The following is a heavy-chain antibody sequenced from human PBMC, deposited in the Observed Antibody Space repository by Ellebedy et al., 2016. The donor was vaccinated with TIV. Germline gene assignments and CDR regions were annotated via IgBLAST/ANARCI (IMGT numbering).Heavy chain of an antibody. Sequence: SETLSLXXAVYGGSFSGYYWSWIRQPPGKGLEWIGEINHSGSTNYNPSLKSRVTISVDTSKNQFSLKLSSVTAADTAVYYCARGRWRDSSGWYNYWGQGTLVTVSS. CDR1: GGSFSGYY. V-gene: IGHV4-34*01. J-gene: IGHJ4*02. CDR2: INHSGST. D-gene: IGHD6-19*01. CDR3: ARGRWRDSSGWYNY.